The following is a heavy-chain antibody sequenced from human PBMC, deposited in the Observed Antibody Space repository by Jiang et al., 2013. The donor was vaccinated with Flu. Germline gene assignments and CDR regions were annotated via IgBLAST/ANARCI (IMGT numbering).Heavy chain of an antibody. D-gene: IGHD1-26*01. CDR2: IYYRGST. CDR3: ARHAVGATNYFDY. CDR1: GGSMSSYY. J-gene: IGHJ4*02. Sequence: GPGLVKPSETLSLTCTVSGGSMSSYYWSWIRQPPGKGLEWIGYIYYRGSTDYNPSLKSRVTISVDTSKNQFSLKLNSVTAADTAVYYCARHAVGATNYFDYWGQGSQVTVSS. V-gene: IGHV4-59*08.